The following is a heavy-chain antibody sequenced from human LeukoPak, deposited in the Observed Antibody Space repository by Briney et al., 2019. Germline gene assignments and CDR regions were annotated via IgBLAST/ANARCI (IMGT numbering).Heavy chain of an antibody. CDR3: AKDRHAPGRYCSSTSCFPFDS. Sequence: GGSLRLSCEASGFTFTTYSMTWVRQAPGKGLEWVSIISSGSSAIFSADALKGRFTISRDDAKNLLYLDMDSLRAEDTAVYYCAKDRHAPGRYCSSTSCFPFDSWGQGTLVTVSS. CDR1: GFTFTTYS. D-gene: IGHD2-2*01. CDR2: ISSGSSAI. J-gene: IGHJ5*01. V-gene: IGHV3-21*04.